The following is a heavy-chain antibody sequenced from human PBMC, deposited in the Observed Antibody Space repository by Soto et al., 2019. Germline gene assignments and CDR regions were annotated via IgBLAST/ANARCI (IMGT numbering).Heavy chain of an antibody. CDR3: ARDSGYCSSTSCYWGEYYFDY. CDR1: GGTFSSSA. Sequence: QVQLVQSGAEVKKPGSSVKVSCKASGGTFSSSAISWVRQAPGQGLEWMGGIIPIFGTANYAQKFQGRVTITADESTSTAYMELSSLRSEDTAVYYCARDSGYCSSTSCYWGEYYFDYWGQGTLVTVSS. V-gene: IGHV1-69*01. D-gene: IGHD2-2*03. CDR2: IIPIFGTA. J-gene: IGHJ4*02.